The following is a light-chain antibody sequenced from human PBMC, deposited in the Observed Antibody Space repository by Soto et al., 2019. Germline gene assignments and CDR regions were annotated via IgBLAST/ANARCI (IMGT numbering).Light chain of an antibody. CDR3: AAWDDSLNGVV. CDR1: SSNLGSNS. V-gene: IGLV1-44*01. Sequence: QSVLTQPPSASGNPGQRVTISCSGSSSNLGSNSVNWYQQLPGTAPKPLIYSSNQRPSGVPDRFSGSKSGTSASLAISGLQSEDEADYYCAAWDDSLNGVVFGGGTKLTVL. J-gene: IGLJ2*01. CDR2: SSN.